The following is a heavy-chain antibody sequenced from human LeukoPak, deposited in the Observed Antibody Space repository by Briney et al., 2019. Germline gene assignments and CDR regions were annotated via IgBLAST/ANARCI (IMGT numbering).Heavy chain of an antibody. CDR1: GGTFTSYA. V-gene: IGHV1-69*13. D-gene: IGHD3-10*01. J-gene: IGHJ6*02. Sequence: SVKVSCKASGGTFTSYAISWVRQAPGQGLEWMGGIIPIFGTANYAQKFQGRVTITADESTSTAYMELSSLRSVDTAVYYCARRAITMVRGASMDVWGQGTTVTVSS. CDR3: ARRAITMVRGASMDV. CDR2: IIPIFGTA.